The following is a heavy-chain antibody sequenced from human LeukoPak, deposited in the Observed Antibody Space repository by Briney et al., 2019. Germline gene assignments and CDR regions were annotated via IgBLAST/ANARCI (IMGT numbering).Heavy chain of an antibody. D-gene: IGHD2-2*01. CDR2: ISGSGGST. V-gene: IGHV3-23*01. J-gene: IGHJ4*02. CDR1: GFTFSSYA. Sequence: GGSLRLSWAASGFTFSSYAMSWVRQAPGKGLEGVSAISGSGGSTYYADSVKGRFTISRDNSKNTLYLQMNSLRAEDTAVYYCAKDSHDIVVVPAAMGLDYWGQGTLVTVSS. CDR3: AKDSHDIVVVPAAMGLDY.